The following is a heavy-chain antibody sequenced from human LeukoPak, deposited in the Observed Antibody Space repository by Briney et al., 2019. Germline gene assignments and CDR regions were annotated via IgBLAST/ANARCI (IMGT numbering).Heavy chain of an antibody. CDR2: IYYSGST. Sequence: PSETLSLTCTVSGGSISSYYWSWIRQPPGKGLEWIGYIYYSGSTNYNPSLKSRVTISVDTSKNQFSLKLSSVTAADTAVYYCAKHGYSSGWYAPFDYWGQGTLVTVSS. J-gene: IGHJ4*02. CDR1: GGSISSYY. D-gene: IGHD6-19*01. V-gene: IGHV4-59*08. CDR3: AKHGYSSGWYAPFDY.